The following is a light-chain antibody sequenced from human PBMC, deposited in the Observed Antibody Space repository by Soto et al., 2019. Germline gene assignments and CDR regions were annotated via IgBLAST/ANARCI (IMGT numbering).Light chain of an antibody. CDR2: GAS. CDR3: HQYGRSPLT. CDR1: QSVISSY. J-gene: IGKJ4*01. Sequence: EIVLTQSPGTLSLSPGERATLSCRASQSVISSYLAWYQQKAGQAPRLLIYGASNRATGIPDRFSGSGSGTDFTLTISTLELEDFAVYYCHQYGRSPLTFVGGTKVEIK. V-gene: IGKV3-20*01.